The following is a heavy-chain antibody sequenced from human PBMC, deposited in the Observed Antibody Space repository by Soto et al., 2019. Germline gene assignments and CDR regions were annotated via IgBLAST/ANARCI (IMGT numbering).Heavy chain of an antibody. D-gene: IGHD1-1*01. CDR3: AHRESTSVYNVDF. CDR1: GFSFTTSAVG. CDR2: IYWDDVK. V-gene: IGHV2-5*02. Sequence: QITLKESGPTLVRPTQTLTLTCTFSGFSFTTSAVGVGWIRQPPGKALEWLALIYWDDVKRYRPSLKSRLTITKDTSKNQVVLTMTNMDPVDTAIYYCAHRESTSVYNVDFWGQGSLVTVSS. J-gene: IGHJ4*02.